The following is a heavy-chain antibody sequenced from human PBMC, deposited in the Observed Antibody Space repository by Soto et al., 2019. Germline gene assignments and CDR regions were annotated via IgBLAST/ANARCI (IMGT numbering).Heavy chain of an antibody. D-gene: IGHD5-18*01. CDR3: ARGGQKNVDTSIGP. CDR1: TEIFNNYG. CDR2: ISTYNGNTNT. V-gene: IGHV1-18*04. J-gene: IGHJ5*02. Sequence: QGPLVQSGAEVRKPGASVRVSCQAPTEIFNNYGIAWVRQAPGHGLEWLGWISTYNGNTNTYHKKRFQGRFTMTSDAASSTAYVELRRLTPDETAVYYCARGGQKNVDTSIGPWGQGALGTVSA.